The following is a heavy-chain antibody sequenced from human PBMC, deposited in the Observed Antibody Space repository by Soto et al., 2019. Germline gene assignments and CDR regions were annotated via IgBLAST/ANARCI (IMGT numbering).Heavy chain of an antibody. Sequence: QVQLVESGGGLVKPGGSLRLSCAASGFTFSDYYMSWIRQAPGKGLEWVSYISSSSSYTNYADSVKGRFTISRDNAKNSLYLQMNSLRAEDTAVYYCARDHHRYSGYDYVDYWGQVTLVTVSS. V-gene: IGHV3-11*05. CDR3: ARDHHRYSGYDYVDY. CDR2: ISSSSSYT. D-gene: IGHD5-12*01. J-gene: IGHJ4*02. CDR1: GFTFSDYY.